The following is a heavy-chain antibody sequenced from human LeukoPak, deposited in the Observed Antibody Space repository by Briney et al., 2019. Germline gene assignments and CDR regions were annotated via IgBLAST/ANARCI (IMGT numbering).Heavy chain of an antibody. J-gene: IGHJ5*02. V-gene: IGHV4-34*01. Sequence: SETLSLTCAVYGGSFSGYYWSWIRQPPGKGLEWIGEINHSGSTNYNPSLKSRVTIPVDTSKNQFSLKLSSVTAADTAVYYCARRGGYDFWSGNFGNWFDPWGQGTLVTVSS. CDR1: GGSFSGYY. CDR2: INHSGST. D-gene: IGHD3-3*01. CDR3: ARRGGYDFWSGNFGNWFDP.